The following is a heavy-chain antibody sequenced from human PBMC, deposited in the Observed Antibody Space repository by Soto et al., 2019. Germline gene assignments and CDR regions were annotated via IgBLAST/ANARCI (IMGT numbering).Heavy chain of an antibody. CDR1: GFTFSSYG. CDR2: IWYDGSNK. J-gene: IGHJ3*02. V-gene: IGHV3-33*01. CDR3: ARDLGHYYDSSGYIDAFDI. Sequence: GSLRLSCAASGFTFSSYGMHWVRQAPGKGLEWVAVIWYDGSNKYYADSVKGRFTISRDNSKNTLYLQMNSLRAEDTAVYYCARDLGHYYDSSGYIDAFDIWGQGTMVTVSS. D-gene: IGHD3-22*01.